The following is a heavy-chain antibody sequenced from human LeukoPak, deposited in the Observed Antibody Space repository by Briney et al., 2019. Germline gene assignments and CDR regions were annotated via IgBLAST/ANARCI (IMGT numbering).Heavy chain of an antibody. D-gene: IGHD2-8*02. Sequence: ASVKVSCKASGYTFTSYGISWVRQAPGQGLEWMGWINTNTGNPTYAQGFTGRFVFSLDTSVSTAYLQISSLKAEDTAVYYCARDGSGDPGYWYWYFDLWGRSTLVTVSS. V-gene: IGHV7-4-1*02. CDR2: INTNTGNP. J-gene: IGHJ2*01. CDR3: ARDGSGDPGYWYWYFDL. CDR1: GYTFTSYG.